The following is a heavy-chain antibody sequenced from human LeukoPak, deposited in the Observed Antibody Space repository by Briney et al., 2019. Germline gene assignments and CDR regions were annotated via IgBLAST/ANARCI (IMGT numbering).Heavy chain of an antibody. J-gene: IGHJ4*02. CDR2: INHSGST. D-gene: IGHD6-13*01. Sequence: SETLSLTCAVYDGSFSGYYWSWIRQPPGKGLEWIGEINHSGSTNYNPSLKSRVTISVDTSKNQFSLKLSSVTAADTAVYYCARIRSSSWPNYYFDYWGQGTLVTVSS. CDR3: ARIRSSSWPNYYFDY. V-gene: IGHV4-34*01. CDR1: DGSFSGYY.